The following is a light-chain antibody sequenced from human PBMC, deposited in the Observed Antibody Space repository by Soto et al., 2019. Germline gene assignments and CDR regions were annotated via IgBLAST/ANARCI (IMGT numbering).Light chain of an antibody. Sequence: DIQMTQSPSSLSASIGDRVTITCRASQTINSYVNWYQQKPGNAPKLLIYAASNLQSGVPLRFSGSGSGTDFTLTISSLQPEDFATYYCQQSYNAPLTFGGGTKVEIK. V-gene: IGKV1-39*01. CDR1: QTINSY. J-gene: IGKJ4*01. CDR3: QQSYNAPLT. CDR2: AAS.